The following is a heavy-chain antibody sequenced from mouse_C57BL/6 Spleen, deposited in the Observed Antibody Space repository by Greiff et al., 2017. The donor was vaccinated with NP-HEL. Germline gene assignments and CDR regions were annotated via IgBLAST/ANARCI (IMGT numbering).Heavy chain of an antibody. CDR3: AKNLGSSPFAY. D-gene: IGHD1-1*01. V-gene: IGHV1-42*01. J-gene: IGHJ3*01. CDR1: GYSFTGYY. CDR2: INPSTGGT. Sequence: DVKLVESGPELVKPGASVKISCKASGYSFTGYYMNWVKQSPEKSLEWIGEINPSTGGTTYNQKFKAKATLTVDKSSSTAYMQLKSLTSEDSAVYYCAKNLGSSPFAYWGQGTLVTVSA.